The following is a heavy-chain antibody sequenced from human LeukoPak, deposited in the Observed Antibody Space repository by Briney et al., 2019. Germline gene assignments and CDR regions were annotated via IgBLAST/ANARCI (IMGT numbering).Heavy chain of an antibody. Sequence: GASVKVSCTASGYTFTSYGISWVRQAPGQGLEWMRWISAYNGNTNYAQKLQGRVTMTTGTSTSTAYMELRSLRSDDTAVYYCARDLSRGQSFDYWGQGTLVTVSS. CDR1: GYTFTSYG. CDR2: ISAYNGNT. CDR3: ARDLSRGQSFDY. D-gene: IGHD5-24*01. V-gene: IGHV1-18*01. J-gene: IGHJ4*02.